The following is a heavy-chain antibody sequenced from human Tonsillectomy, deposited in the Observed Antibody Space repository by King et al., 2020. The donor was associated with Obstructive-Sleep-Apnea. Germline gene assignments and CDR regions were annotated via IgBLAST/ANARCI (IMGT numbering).Heavy chain of an antibody. CDR3: ARATQKYCNLFFRIKYHYGLDV. Sequence: VQLQQWGAGLLKPSETLSLTCAVYGGSFSGYYWSWIRQPPGKGPEWIGEINHIGNTNYNPSAKSRVTISVDMSKNPFSLKLNSVTAADTAIYFCARATQKYCNLFFRIKYHYGLDVWGQGTTVTVSS. D-gene: IGHD2/OR15-2a*01. CDR1: GGSFSGYY. J-gene: IGHJ6*02. V-gene: IGHV4-34*01. CDR2: INHIGNT.